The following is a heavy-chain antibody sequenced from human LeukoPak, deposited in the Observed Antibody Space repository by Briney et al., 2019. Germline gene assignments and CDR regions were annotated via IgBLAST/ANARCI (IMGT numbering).Heavy chain of an antibody. CDR1: GFAFSNYD. V-gene: IGHV3-13*01. CDR2: IGTTGDT. D-gene: IGHD5-12*01. CDR3: VRVNWLHYSGMDV. Sequence: GGSLRLSCAASGFAFSNYDFHWVRQVTGKGLEWVSGIGTTGDTYYPGSVKGRFTITRENAKNSFYLQMNSLRAGDTAVYYCVRVNWLHYSGMDVWGQGTTVTVSS. J-gene: IGHJ6*02.